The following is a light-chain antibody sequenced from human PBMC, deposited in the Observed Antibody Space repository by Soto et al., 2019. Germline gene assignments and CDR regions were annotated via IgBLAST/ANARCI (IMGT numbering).Light chain of an antibody. J-gene: IGLJ2*01. V-gene: IGLV7-43*01. Sequence: QAVVTQEPSLTVSPGGTVTLTCPSSTGAVTSGHYPNWFQQKPGQAPRTLIYSTSKKHSWTPARVSGSLLGGKAALTLSGVQPEDEAEYYCLLYYGGAQPAVFGGGTKLTVL. CDR3: LLYYGGAQPAV. CDR1: TGAVTSGHY. CDR2: STS.